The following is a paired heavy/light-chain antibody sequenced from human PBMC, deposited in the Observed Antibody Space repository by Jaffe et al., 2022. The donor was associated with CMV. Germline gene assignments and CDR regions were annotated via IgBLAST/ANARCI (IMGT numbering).Heavy chain of an antibody. D-gene: IGHD2-21*02. J-gene: IGHJ4*02. CDR2: IWYDGSNK. Sequence: QVQLVESGGGVVQPGRSLRLSCAASGFTFSSYGMHWVRQAPGKGLEWVAVIWYDGSNKYYADSVKGRFTISRDNSKNTLYLQMNSLRAEDTAVYYCARDGTLPLAYCGGDCYSPNFDYWGQGTLVTVSS. V-gene: IGHV3-33*08. CDR3: ARDGTLPLAYCGGDCYSPNFDY. CDR1: GFTFSSYG.
Light chain of an antibody. CDR1: NIGSKN. Sequence: SYELTQPLSVSVALGQTARITCGGNNIGSKNVHWYQQKPGQAPVLVIYRDSNRPSGIPERFSGSNSGNTATLTISRAQAGDEADYYCQVWDSSLVVFGGGTKLTVL. V-gene: IGLV3-9*01. CDR2: RDS. J-gene: IGLJ2*01. CDR3: QVWDSSLVV.